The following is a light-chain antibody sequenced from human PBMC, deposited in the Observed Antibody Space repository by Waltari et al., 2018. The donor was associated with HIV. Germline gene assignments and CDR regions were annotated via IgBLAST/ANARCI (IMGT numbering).Light chain of an antibody. V-gene: IGLV2-14*03. Sequence: QPALTQPASVSGSPGQSITISCTGTSSDFGSTKLVSWFQQYPVKAPKLMIFEIDSRASWVSSRFSVSKSGSTASLTSSCLQPEDEADYYCNSFTTTNTFVFGTGTKVSVL. CDR1: SSDFGSTKL. CDR3: NSFTTTNTFV. J-gene: IGLJ1*01. CDR2: EID.